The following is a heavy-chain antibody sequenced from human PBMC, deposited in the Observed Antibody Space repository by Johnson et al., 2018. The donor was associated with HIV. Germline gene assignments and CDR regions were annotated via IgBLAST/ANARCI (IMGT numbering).Heavy chain of an antibody. CDR1: GFPFSSYA. CDR2: ISYDGSNK. D-gene: IGHD3-10*01. CDR3: ARGRDSGVAFDI. V-gene: IGHV3-30*14. J-gene: IGHJ3*02. Sequence: VQLVESGGGVVQPGRSLRLSCAASGFPFSSYAMHWVRQAPGKGLEWVAVISYDGSNKYYADSVKGRFTISRDNSKNTLYLQMNSQRAEDTAVYYCARGRDSGVAFDIWGQGTMVTVSS.